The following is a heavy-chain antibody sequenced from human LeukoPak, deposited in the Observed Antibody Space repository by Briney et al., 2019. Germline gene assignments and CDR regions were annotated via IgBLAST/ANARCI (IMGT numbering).Heavy chain of an antibody. CDR3: AREREQWLVQGAFDM. Sequence: SETLSLTCTVSGGSISSSTHYWGWIRQPPGKGLEWIGSMYYSGRTYYNPSLKSRVTISVDTSKNQFSVKLGSVTAADTAVYYCAREREQWLVQGAFDMWGQGTMVTVSS. J-gene: IGHJ3*02. CDR1: GGSISSSTHY. CDR2: MYYSGRT. D-gene: IGHD6-19*01. V-gene: IGHV4-39*07.